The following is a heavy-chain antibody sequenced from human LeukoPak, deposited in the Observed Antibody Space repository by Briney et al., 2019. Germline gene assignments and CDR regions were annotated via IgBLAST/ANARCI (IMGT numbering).Heavy chain of an antibody. V-gene: IGHV1-46*01. CDR3: ASHKTYSGSYFPDFKRRGAFDI. J-gene: IGHJ3*02. CDR2: INPSGGST. Sequence: ASVKVSCKASGYTFTSYYMHWVRQAPGQGLEWMGIINPSGGSTSYAQKFQGRVTMTRDTSTSTVYMELSSLRSEDTAVYYCASHKTYSGSYFPDFKRRGAFDIWGQGTMVTVTS. CDR1: GYTFTSYY. D-gene: IGHD1-26*01.